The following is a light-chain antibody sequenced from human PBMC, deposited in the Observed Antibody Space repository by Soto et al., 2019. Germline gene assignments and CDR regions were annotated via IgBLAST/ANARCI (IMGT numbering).Light chain of an antibody. Sequence: SYELTQPPPVSVAPGKTARITCGGNNIGSKSVHWYQQKPGQAPVLVIYYDSDRPSGIPERFSGSNTGNTATLTISRVEAGDEADYYCQVWDSSSDHVVFGGGTKVTVL. J-gene: IGLJ2*01. CDR2: YDS. V-gene: IGLV3-21*04. CDR3: QVWDSSSDHVV. CDR1: NIGSKS.